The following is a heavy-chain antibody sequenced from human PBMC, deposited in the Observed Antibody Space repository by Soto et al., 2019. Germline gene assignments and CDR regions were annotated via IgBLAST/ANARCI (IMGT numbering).Heavy chain of an antibody. CDR2: IIPIFGTA. CDR3: ARVISTMVRGVISPRFDP. V-gene: IGHV1-69*13. Sequence: GASVKVSCKASGGTFSSYAISWVRQAPGQGLEWMGGIIPIFGTANYAQKFQGRVTITADESTSTAYMELSSLRSEDTAVYYCARVISTMVRGVISPRFDPWGQGTLVTVSS. CDR1: GGTFSSYA. D-gene: IGHD3-10*01. J-gene: IGHJ5*02.